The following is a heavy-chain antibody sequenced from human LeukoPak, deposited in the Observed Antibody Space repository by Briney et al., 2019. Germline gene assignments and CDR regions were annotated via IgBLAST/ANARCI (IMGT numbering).Heavy chain of an antibody. J-gene: IGHJ4*02. CDR3: ARDIAPAGLFFDY. Sequence: TGGPLRLSCAASGFTLSSYWMSWVRQAPGKGLEWVANIKYDGSEKDYVDSVKGRFTISRDNAKNSLYLQMNSLRAEDTAVYYCARDIAPAGLFFDYWGQGTLVTVSS. D-gene: IGHD6-13*01. V-gene: IGHV3-7*01. CDR2: IKYDGSEK. CDR1: GFTLSSYW.